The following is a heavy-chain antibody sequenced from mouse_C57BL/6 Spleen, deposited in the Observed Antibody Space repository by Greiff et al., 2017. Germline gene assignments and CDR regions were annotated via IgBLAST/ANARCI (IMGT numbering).Heavy chain of an antibody. D-gene: IGHD1-1*01. CDR2: INPSSGYT. Sequence: VQLQESGAELARPGASVKMSCKASGYTFTSYTMHWVKQRPGQGLEWIGYINPSSGYTKYNQKFKDKATLTADKSSSTAYMQLSSLTSEDSAVYYCASADYGSSYEGFAYWGQGTLVTVSA. CDR3: ASADYGSSYEGFAY. J-gene: IGHJ3*01. V-gene: IGHV1-4*01. CDR1: GYTFTSYT.